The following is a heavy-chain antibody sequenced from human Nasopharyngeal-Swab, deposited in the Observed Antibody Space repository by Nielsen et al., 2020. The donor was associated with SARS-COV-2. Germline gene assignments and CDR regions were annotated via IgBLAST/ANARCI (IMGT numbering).Heavy chain of an antibody. CDR2: INHRGST. CDR3: ARVWVRGTVPSYVDS. V-gene: IGHV4-34*01. J-gene: IGHJ4*02. CDR1: GGSFSGYY. D-gene: IGHD3-10*01. Sequence: SETLSLTCAVYGGSFSGYYWSWIRQPPGKGLEWIGEINHRGSTNYNPSLKSRVTISADTSQNLFSLKLASVTAADTAVYFCARVWVRGTVPSYVDSWGLGSLVTVSS.